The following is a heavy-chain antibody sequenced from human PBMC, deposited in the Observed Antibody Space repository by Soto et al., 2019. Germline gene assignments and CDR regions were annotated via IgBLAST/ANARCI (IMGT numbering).Heavy chain of an antibody. J-gene: IGHJ6*02. D-gene: IGHD3-3*01. CDR2: IIPIFGTA. CDR1: GGTFSSYA. V-gene: IGHV1-69*06. CDR3: ARDSTICGGVDYDYYGRDV. Sequence: QVQLVQSGAEVKKPGSSVKVSCKASGGTFSSYAISWVRQAPGQGLEWMGGIIPIFGTANYAQKFQGRVTSTADKATSTAHMELRSLRSEDTAEYYGARDSTICGGVDYDYYGRDVWGQGTTVTGS.